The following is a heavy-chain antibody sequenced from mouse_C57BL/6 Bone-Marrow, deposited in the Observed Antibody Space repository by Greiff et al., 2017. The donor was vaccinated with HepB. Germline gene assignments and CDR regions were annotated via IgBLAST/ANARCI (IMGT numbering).Heavy chain of an antibody. V-gene: IGHV1-52*01. CDR1: GYTFTSYW. CDR2: IDPSDSET. CDR3: ARARYSKAWFAY. J-gene: IGHJ3*01. D-gene: IGHD2-5*01. Sequence: QVQLQQPGAELVRPGSSVKLSCKASGYTFTSYWMHWVKQRPIQGLEWIGNIDPSDSETHYNQKFKDKATLTVDKSSSTAYMQLSSLTSEDSAVYYCARARYSKAWFAYWGQGTLVTVSA.